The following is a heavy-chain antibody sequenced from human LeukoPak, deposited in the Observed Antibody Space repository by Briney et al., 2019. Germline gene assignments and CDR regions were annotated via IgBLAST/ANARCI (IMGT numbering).Heavy chain of an antibody. J-gene: IGHJ6*03. CDR1: GFTVSSNY. V-gene: IGHV3-7*03. D-gene: IGHD3-9*01. Sequence: GGSLRLSCAASGFTVSSNYMSWVRQAPGKGLEWVANIKQDGSEKYYVDSVKGRFTISRDNAKNSLYLQMNSLRAEDTAVYYCAKQGRDWLRDYYYYMDVWGKGTTVT. CDR3: AKQGRDWLRDYYYYMDV. CDR2: IKQDGSEK.